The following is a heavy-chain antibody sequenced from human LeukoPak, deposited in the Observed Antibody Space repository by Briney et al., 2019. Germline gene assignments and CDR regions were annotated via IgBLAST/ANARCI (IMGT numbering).Heavy chain of an antibody. CDR3: ARASGPYGSSWFDY. J-gene: IGHJ5*01. CDR1: GFTFSSFA. V-gene: IGHV3-30-3*01. D-gene: IGHD6-13*01. CDR2: ILNDGSNK. Sequence: GRSLRLSCVASGFTFSSFAMHWVRQAPGKGLEWVASILNDGSNKYYAGSVKGRFTISRDISRNTVYLQLNSLRGEDTAVYYCARASGPYGSSWFDYWGQGTLVTVSS.